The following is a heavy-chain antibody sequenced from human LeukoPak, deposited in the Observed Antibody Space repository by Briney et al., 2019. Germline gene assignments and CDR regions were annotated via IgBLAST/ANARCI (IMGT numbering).Heavy chain of an antibody. Sequence: GGSLRLSCVGSGFIFRNDWMHWVRQAPGEGLVWVSRLYSEGGRTYYADSVKGRFTISRDNAKNTLYLQMNSLTVEDTAVYYCSRGLGQPVDYRGQGTLVTVSS. D-gene: IGHD6-6*01. V-gene: IGHV3-74*01. CDR1: GFIFRNDW. CDR3: SRGLGQPVDY. CDR2: LYSEGGRT. J-gene: IGHJ4*02.